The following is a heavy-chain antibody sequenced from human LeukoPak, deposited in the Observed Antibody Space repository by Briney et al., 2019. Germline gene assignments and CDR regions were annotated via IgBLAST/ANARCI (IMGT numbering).Heavy chain of an antibody. CDR3: AREYYGRALDP. CDR2: INPNSGGT. Sequence: ASVKVSCKASGYTFTDYHMHWVRQAPGQGLEWMGWINPNSGGTNFAQKFQGRVTMTRDTSISTAYMELSRLRSDDTAVYYCAREYYGRALDPWGQGTLVTVSS. J-gene: IGHJ5*02. CDR1: GYTFTDYH. D-gene: IGHD2-21*01. V-gene: IGHV1-2*02.